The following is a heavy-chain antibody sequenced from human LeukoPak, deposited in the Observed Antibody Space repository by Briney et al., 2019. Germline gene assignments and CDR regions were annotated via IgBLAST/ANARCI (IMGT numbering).Heavy chain of an antibody. CDR1: VGSIIVHY. CDR2: IYVTGCT. D-gene: IGHD3-22*01. Sequence: PSDTLSLPCTVSVGSIIVHYWIWVTQPAGTGLEGVGRIYVTGCTSYNPSLPSRLSMSVDASKHQFSLRLTSVTAASTADYYCARLKNYDSTGYSSGYYMDVWGKGITVTVSS. J-gene: IGHJ6*03. V-gene: IGHV4-4*07. CDR3: ARLKNYDSTGYSSGYYMDV.